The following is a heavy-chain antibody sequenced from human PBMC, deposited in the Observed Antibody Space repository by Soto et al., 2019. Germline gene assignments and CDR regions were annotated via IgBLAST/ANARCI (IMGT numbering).Heavy chain of an antibody. V-gene: IGHV3-21*06. CDR3: ARGHDYFDNSLNFDY. CDR2: ISSSSSYR. D-gene: IGHD3-22*01. CDR1: GFSFSSFS. Sequence: GWSLRLSCAASGFSFSSFSLNLVRQAPGKGLEWVSFISSSSSYRYYADSVKGRFTISRDNAKNSLYLQMNSLRAEDTAVYYCARGHDYFDNSLNFDYWGQGALVTVSS. J-gene: IGHJ4*02.